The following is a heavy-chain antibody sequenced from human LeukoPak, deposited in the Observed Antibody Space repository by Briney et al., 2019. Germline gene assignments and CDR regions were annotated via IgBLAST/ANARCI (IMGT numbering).Heavy chain of an antibody. D-gene: IGHD5-24*01. V-gene: IGHV1-46*01. J-gene: IGHJ5*02. CDR1: GYTITNNY. CDR3: ATDHSMANTAWWFDP. CDR2: INPSGTGT. Sequence: ASVRVSCKASGYTITNNYMHWVRQAPGQGLEWMGVINPSGTGTSYAQKFQGRITMSRDTSTSTVYMELSSLRSEDTAFYYCATDHSMANTAWWFDPWGQGTLVTVSS.